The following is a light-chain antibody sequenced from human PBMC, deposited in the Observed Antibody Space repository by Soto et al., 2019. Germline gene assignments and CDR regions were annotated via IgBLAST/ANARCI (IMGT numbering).Light chain of an antibody. J-gene: IGKJ1*01. Sequence: EIALPQSPGTLSLSPGERATLSCRASQSVSSSYLAWYQQKPGQAPRLLIYGASNRATGIPDRFSGSGSGTDFTLTISRLEPEDFAVYYCQQYGSSPWTFGQGTKVDIK. V-gene: IGKV3-20*01. CDR3: QQYGSSPWT. CDR2: GAS. CDR1: QSVSSSY.